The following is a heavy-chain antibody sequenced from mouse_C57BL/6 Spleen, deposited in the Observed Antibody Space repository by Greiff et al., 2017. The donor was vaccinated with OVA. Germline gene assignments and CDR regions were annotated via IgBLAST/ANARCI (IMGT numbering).Heavy chain of an antibody. CDR1: GFTFSSYG. V-gene: IGHV5-6*02. CDR2: ISSGGSYT. J-gene: IGHJ4*01. D-gene: IGHD1-1*01. Sequence: EVKLMESGGDLVKPGGSLKLSCAASGFTFSSYGMPWVRQTPDKRLEWVANISSGGSYTYYPDSVKGRFTISRDHAKNTLYLQMSSLTSEDTAMYYCARRRVITTVVGEMDYWGQGTSVTVSS. CDR3: ARRRVITTVVGEMDY.